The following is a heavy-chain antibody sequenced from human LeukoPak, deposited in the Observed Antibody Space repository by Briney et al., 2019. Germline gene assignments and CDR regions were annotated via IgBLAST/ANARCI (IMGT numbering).Heavy chain of an antibody. D-gene: IGHD3-22*01. CDR2: IYYSGST. CDR1: GGSISSSSYY. V-gene: IGHV4-39*07. CDR3: ARDTGALAGSSGYYFDY. J-gene: IGHJ4*02. Sequence: SETLSLTCTVSGGSISSSSYYWGWIRQPPGKGLEWIGSIYYSGSTYYNPSLESRVTISVDTSKNQFSLKLSSVTAADTAVYYCARDTGALAGSSGYYFDYWGQGTLVTVSS.